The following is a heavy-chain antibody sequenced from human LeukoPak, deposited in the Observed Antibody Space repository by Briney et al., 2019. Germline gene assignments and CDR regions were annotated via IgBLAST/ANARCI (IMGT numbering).Heavy chain of an antibody. V-gene: IGHV4-39*01. CDR1: GGSISSSSYY. D-gene: IGHD3-3*01. J-gene: IGHJ4*02. Sequence: SETLSLTCTVSGGSISSSSYYWGWIRQPPGKGLEWIGSIYYSGSTYYNPSLKSRVTISVDTSKNQFSLKLSSVTAADTAVYYCARHPNVRITIFGVAGDPDYWGQGTLVTVSS. CDR2: IYYSGST. CDR3: ARHPNVRITIFGVAGDPDY.